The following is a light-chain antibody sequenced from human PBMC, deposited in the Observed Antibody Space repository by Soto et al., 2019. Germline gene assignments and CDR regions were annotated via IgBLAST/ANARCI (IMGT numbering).Light chain of an antibody. CDR3: QKYNSAPSLT. CDR1: QGISNY. J-gene: IGKJ4*01. V-gene: IGKV1-27*01. Sequence: DIQMTQSPSSLSASVGDRVTITFRASQGISNYLAWYQQRPGKVPKLLIYAASTLQSGVPSRFSGSGSRTDFTLTISSLQPEDVATYYCQKYNSAPSLTFGGGNKVEIK. CDR2: AAS.